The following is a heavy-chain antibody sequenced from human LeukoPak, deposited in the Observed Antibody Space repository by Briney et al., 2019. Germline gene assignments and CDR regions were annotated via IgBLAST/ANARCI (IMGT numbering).Heavy chain of an antibody. CDR2: ISAYNGNT. CDR3: ATTSPIFGVVTHYYYYGMDI. V-gene: IGHV1-18*01. D-gene: IGHD3-3*01. J-gene: IGHJ6*02. CDR1: GYTFTSYG. Sequence: ASVKVSCKASGYTFTSYGISWVRQAPGQGLEWMGWISAYNGNTNYAQKLQGRVTMTTDTSTSTAYMELRSLRSEDTAVYYCATTSPIFGVVTHYYYYGMDIWGQGTTVTVSS.